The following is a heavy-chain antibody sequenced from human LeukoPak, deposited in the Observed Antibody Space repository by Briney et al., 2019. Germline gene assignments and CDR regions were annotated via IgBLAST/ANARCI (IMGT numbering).Heavy chain of an antibody. D-gene: IGHD2-2*01. CDR3: AREEVPAANYYYYYYMDV. CDR2: ISAYNGNT. J-gene: IGHJ6*03. CDR1: GYTFTSYG. V-gene: IGHV1-18*01. Sequence: GASVKVSCKASGYTFTSYGISWVRQAPGQGLEWMGWISAYNGNTNYAQKLQGRVTMTTDTSTSTAYMELRSLRSDDTAVYYCAREEVPAANYYYYYYMDVWGKGTTVTVSS.